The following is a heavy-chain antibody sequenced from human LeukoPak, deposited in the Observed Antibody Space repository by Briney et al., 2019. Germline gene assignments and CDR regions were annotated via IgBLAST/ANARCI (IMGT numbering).Heavy chain of an antibody. D-gene: IGHD6-19*01. J-gene: IGHJ5*02. CDR3: ARLSVAGLSYDP. CDR2: IYYSGST. Sequence: TASETLSLTCTVSGGSISSYYWSWIRQPPGKGLEWIGYIYYSGSTNYNPSFKSRVTISVDTSKNQFSLKLSSVTAADTAVYYCARLSVAGLSYDPWGQGTLVTVSS. CDR1: GGSISSYY. V-gene: IGHV4-59*08.